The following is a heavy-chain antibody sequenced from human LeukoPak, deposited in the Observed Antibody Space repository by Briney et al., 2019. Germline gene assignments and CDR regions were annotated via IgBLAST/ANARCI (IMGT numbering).Heavy chain of an antibody. D-gene: IGHD3-22*01. J-gene: IGHJ4*02. CDR3: ARDSPDYYDSSGLLLD. CDR1: GGTFTSYC. CDR2: VNPSGGST. V-gene: IGHV1-46*01. Sequence: GSSVTVSCKASGGTFTSYCMHWVRQAPGQGLEWMGIVNPSGGSTSCAQKFQGRVTMTRDTSTSTVYMELSSLRSEDTAVYYCARDSPDYYDSSGLLLDWGQGTLVTVSS.